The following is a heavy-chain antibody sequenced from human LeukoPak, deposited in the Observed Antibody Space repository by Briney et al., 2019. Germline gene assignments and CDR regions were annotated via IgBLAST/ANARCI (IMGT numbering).Heavy chain of an antibody. CDR3: ARDFGYNWKANWFDP. V-gene: IGHV1-46*01. D-gene: IGHD1-1*01. CDR1: GYTFTSYY. Sequence: GASVKVSCKASGYTFTSYYMHWVRHAPGHPLEWRGIINVSGVTTDYAQKFQARVTMTNDMSTREVYMELSSLRSEDTAAYYCARDFGYNWKANWFDPWGQGTLVTVS. J-gene: IGHJ5*02. CDR2: INVSGVTT.